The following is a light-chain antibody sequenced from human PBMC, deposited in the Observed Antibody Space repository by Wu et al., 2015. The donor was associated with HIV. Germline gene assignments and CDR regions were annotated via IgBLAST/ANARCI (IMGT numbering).Light chain of an antibody. CDR3: QRYGSSSYT. J-gene: IGKJ2*01. CDR1: QSVHSDY. V-gene: IGKV3-20*01. Sequence: EIVLTQSPGTLSLSPGERVTLSCRASQSVHSDYLAWYQQKPGQAPRLLIYGASSRAAGIPDRFSGSGSGTDFSLTISRLEPEDFAVYYCQRYGSSSYTFGQGTKLETK. CDR2: GAS.